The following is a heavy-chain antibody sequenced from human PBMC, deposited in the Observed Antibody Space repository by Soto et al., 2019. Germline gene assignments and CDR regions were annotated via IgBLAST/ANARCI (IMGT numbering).Heavy chain of an antibody. CDR1: GFSFKSNG. V-gene: IGHV3-30*18. CDR3: AKDRPPSGSSGCWHFDL. J-gene: IGHJ2*01. D-gene: IGHD3-22*01. CDR2: MSFDESTK. Sequence: PGGSLRPPCAPCGFSFKSNGMDWFRQVAGKGMEGVAAMSFDESTKYYSDFVKGRSTISRDNSKNTLYLQMNSLRAEDTAVYHCAKDRPPSGSSGCWHFDLWGRGTLVTVS.